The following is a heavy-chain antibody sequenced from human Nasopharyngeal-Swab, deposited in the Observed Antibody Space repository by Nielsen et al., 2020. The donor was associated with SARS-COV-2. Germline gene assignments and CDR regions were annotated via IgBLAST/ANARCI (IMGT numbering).Heavy chain of an antibody. CDR1: GFTFSSYA. J-gene: IGHJ4*02. V-gene: IGHV3-23*01. Sequence: GESLKTSCAASGFTFSSYAMSWVRQAPGKGLEWVSAIGGNGARTHYADSVRGRFIISRDNSKSTLDLQMNSLRAEDTAVYYCAKDYDIGYWGQGTLVTVSS. D-gene: IGHD3-9*01. CDR2: IGGNGART. CDR3: AKDYDIGY.